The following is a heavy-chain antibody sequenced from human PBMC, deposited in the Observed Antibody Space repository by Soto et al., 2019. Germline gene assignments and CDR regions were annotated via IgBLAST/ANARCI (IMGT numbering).Heavy chain of an antibody. Sequence: QVQLQESGPGLVKPSQTLSLTCTVSGGSISSGGYYWSWIRQHPGKGLEWIGYIYYSGRTDYNPYLKGRVTISADTSKNQFSLKLSSVTAADTAVYYCARDLRRPCYCDRSYFDYWGQGTLVTVSS. D-gene: IGHD3-22*01. CDR2: IYYSGRT. CDR1: GGSISSGGYY. CDR3: ARDLRRPCYCDRSYFDY. J-gene: IGHJ4*02. V-gene: IGHV4-31*03.